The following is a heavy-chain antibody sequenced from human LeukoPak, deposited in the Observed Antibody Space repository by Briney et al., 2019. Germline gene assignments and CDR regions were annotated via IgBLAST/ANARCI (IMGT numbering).Heavy chain of an antibody. CDR3: TRVGYIDEGIDY. CDR1: GFTFSSYW. J-gene: IGHJ4*02. V-gene: IGHV3-74*01. D-gene: IGHD5-24*01. Sequence: GGSLRLSCAASGFTFSSYWMHWVRQAPGKGLVWVSRINSDGSSTSCADSVKGRFTISRDNAKNTLYLQMNSLRAEDTAIYYCTRVGYIDEGIDYWGQGTLVTVSS. CDR2: INSDGSST.